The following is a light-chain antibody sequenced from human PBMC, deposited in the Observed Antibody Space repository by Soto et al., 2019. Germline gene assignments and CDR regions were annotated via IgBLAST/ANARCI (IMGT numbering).Light chain of an antibody. J-gene: IGKJ1*01. CDR2: TAS. V-gene: IGKV3-15*01. CDR1: QAISSH. CDR3: QQCDTWPWT. Sequence: EIVMTQSPATLSVSPGERATLSCRASQAISSHFAWFQQKPGQAPRLLFYTASTRATGISDRFCGSGSGTEFTLTISRLQSADSAIYYCQQCDTWPWTFGQGTKVEIK.